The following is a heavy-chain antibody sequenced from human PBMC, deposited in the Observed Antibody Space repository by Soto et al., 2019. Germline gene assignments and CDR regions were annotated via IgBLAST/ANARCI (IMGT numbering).Heavy chain of an antibody. Sequence: PGGSLRLSCAASGFTFSSYGMHWVRQAPGKGLEWVAVISYDGSNKYYADSVKGRFTISGDNSKNTLYLQMNSLRAEDTAVYYCAKDGTDFYYDSHNWFDPWGQGTLVTVSS. CDR1: GFTFSSYG. V-gene: IGHV3-30*18. CDR3: AKDGTDFYYDSHNWFDP. D-gene: IGHD3-22*01. J-gene: IGHJ5*02. CDR2: ISYDGSNK.